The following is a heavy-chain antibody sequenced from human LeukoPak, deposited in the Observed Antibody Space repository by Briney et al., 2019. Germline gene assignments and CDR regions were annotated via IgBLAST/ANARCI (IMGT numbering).Heavy chain of an antibody. J-gene: IGHJ4*02. D-gene: IGHD1-26*01. CDR3: AKVIVGATTPYLYYFDY. V-gene: IGHV3-30*02. CDR1: GFTFSSYA. CDR2: IHYDGSNN. Sequence: GGSLRLSCAASGFTFSSYAMHWVRQAPGKGLEWVAFIHYDGSNNYCADSVKGRFTISRDNSKNTLYLQMNSLRAEDTALYYCAKVIVGATTPYLYYFDYWGQGTLVTVSS.